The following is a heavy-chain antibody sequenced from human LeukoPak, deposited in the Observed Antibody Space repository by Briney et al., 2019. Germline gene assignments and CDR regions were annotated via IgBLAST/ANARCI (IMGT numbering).Heavy chain of an antibody. D-gene: IGHD3-9*01. CDR3: ARSSIIRYFDWLQEYYFDY. Sequence: PSQTLSLTCTVSGGSISSGSYYWSWIRQPAGKGLEWIGRIYTSGSTNYNPSLKSRVTISVDTSKNQFSLKLSSVPAADTAVYYCARSSIIRYFDWLQEYYFDYWGQGTLVTVSS. V-gene: IGHV4-61*02. CDR1: GGSISSGSYY. J-gene: IGHJ4*02. CDR2: IYTSGST.